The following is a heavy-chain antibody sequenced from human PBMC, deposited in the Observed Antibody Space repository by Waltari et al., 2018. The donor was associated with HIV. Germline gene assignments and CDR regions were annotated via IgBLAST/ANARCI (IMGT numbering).Heavy chain of an antibody. Sequence: EVQLVESGGGLVKPGGSLRLSCAASGITLRNAWMSWVRPAPGKGLEWVGRIKSGAEGGTTDYAAAVKGRFTISRDDSKHTLYLQMGSLKTEDTAVYYCTTLWYSYDSTDYWGQGTLVTVSS. CDR2: IKSGAEGGTT. D-gene: IGHD3-22*01. CDR1: GITLRNAW. V-gene: IGHV3-15*01. CDR3: TTLWYSYDSTDY. J-gene: IGHJ4*02.